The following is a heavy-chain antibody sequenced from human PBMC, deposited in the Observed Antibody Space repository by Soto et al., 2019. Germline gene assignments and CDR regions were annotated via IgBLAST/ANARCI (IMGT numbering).Heavy chain of an antibody. J-gene: IGHJ4*02. V-gene: IGHV1-18*01. CDR1: GYTFTSYG. CDR2: ISAYNGNT. CDR3: ARDLGLVPDDPSGDY. Sequence: QVQLVQSGAEVKKPGASVKVSCKASGYTFTSYGISWVRQAPGQGLEWMGWISAYNGNTNYAQKLQGRVTMTTDTPTSTAYLELRTLRTDDTAVYYCARDLGLVPDDPSGDYWGQGTLVTVSS. D-gene: IGHD1-26*01.